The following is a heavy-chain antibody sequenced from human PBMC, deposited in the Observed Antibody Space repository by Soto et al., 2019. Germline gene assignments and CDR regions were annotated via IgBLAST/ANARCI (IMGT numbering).Heavy chain of an antibody. CDR2: ISAYNGKT. D-gene: IGHD4-17*01. J-gene: IGHJ1*01. CDR3: ARCYSEYGDDGLPLRY. Sequence: QVQLVQSASEVKRPGASVKVSCKASGYSFKGYAFSWVRQAPGQGLEWMGWISAYNGKTIYSQKFQDRFTMTTDTSTTTVFMELRNLGSDDTAIYYCARCYSEYGDDGLPLRYWGQGTLVTVSS. CDR1: GYSFKGYA. V-gene: IGHV1-18*01.